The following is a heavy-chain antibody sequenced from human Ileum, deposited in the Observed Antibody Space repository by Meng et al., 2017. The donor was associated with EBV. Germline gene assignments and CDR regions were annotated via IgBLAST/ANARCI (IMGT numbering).Heavy chain of an antibody. J-gene: IGHJ4*02. D-gene: IGHD2-2*01. CDR3: ANRRPASGPLGDY. Sequence: GQLQEAGPGLLKPSATLALTCAVSGASISSTNWWSWVRQPPGKGLEWIGDIYHRGSTNYNPSLKSRVTISIDASKNQFSLKVTSVTAADTAMYYCANRRPASGPLGDYWGQGTLVTVSS. CDR2: IYHRGST. V-gene: IGHV4-4*02. CDR1: GASISSTNW.